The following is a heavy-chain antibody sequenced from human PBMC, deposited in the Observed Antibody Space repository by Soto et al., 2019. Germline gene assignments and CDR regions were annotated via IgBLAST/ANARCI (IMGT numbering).Heavy chain of an antibody. J-gene: IGHJ4*02. V-gene: IGHV3-15*01. CDR2: IKSKTDGGTT. CDR1: GFTFSNAL. D-gene: IGHD6-19*01. Sequence: GGSRRLSCAASGFTFSNALMSWVRQAPGKGLEWVGRIKSKTDGGTTDYAAPVKGRFTISRDDSKNTLYLQMNSLKTEDTAVYYCTTDLGSSGQGYWGQGTLVTVSS. CDR3: TTDLGSSGQGY.